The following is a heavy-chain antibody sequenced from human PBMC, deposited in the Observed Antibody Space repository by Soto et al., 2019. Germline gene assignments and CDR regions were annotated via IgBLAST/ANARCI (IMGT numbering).Heavy chain of an antibody. CDR2: INQDGSER. Sequence: GGSLRLSCAASGFTFDDYGMSWVRQVPGKGLEWVANINQDGSERYYVDSVKGRFTISRDNAKNSLYLQMNSLRAEDTAVYYCVKDNRGSYWGQGTLVTVSS. J-gene: IGHJ4*02. CDR3: VKDNRGSY. D-gene: IGHD3-10*01. CDR1: GFTFDDYG. V-gene: IGHV3-7*01.